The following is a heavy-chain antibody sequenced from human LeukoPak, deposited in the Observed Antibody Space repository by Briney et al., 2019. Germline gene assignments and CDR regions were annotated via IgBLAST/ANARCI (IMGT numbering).Heavy chain of an antibody. CDR1: GYTLTEIS. J-gene: IGHJ5*02. CDR2: FDPDDVKT. CDR3: AREPLPANYYDSSGYDP. Sequence: ASVKVSCKVFGYTLTEISMHWVRQPPGKGLEWMGSFDPDDVKTIYAQTFQGRVTLTEDTSTNTAYMEMSSLRSEDTAVYYCAREPLPANYYDSSGYDPWGQGTLVTVSS. D-gene: IGHD3-22*01. V-gene: IGHV1-24*01.